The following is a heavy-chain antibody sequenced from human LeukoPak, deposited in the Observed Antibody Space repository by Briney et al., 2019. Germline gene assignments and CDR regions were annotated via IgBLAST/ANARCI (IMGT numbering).Heavy chain of an antibody. CDR3: AKATIFGVVMPHNYYYGVDV. V-gene: IGHV3-30*18. D-gene: IGHD3-3*01. Sequence: GRSLRLSCAASGFTFSSYGMHWVRQAPGKGLEWVAVISYDGSNKYYADSVKGRFTISRDNSKNTLYLQMNSLRAEDTAVYYCAKATIFGVVMPHNYYYGVDVWGQGTTVTVSS. CDR2: ISYDGSNK. J-gene: IGHJ6*02. CDR1: GFTFSSYG.